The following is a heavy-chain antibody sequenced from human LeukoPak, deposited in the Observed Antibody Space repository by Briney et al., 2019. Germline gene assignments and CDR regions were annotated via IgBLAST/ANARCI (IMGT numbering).Heavy chain of an antibody. V-gene: IGHV4-34*01. CDR1: GVPFSNYY. D-gene: IGHD6-19*01. Sequence: SETLSLTCGVSGVPFSNYYWSWVRQSPTQGLEWIGEINHSGYTNYNPSLKGRVTMSIDTPKNQFSLKLTSVTAADAGVYYCTRAVAGHPDWGQGTLVTVSS. J-gene: IGHJ4*02. CDR2: INHSGYT. CDR3: TRAVAGHPD.